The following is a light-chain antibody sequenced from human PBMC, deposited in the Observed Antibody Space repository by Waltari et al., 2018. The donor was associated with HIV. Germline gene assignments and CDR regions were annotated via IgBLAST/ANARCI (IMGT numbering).Light chain of an antibody. J-gene: IGLJ2*01. CDR3: GSYAGSSTLV. Sequence: QSALTQPASVSRSPGQSITISCTGTIHYVGGYTFVSWYPQQPGKAPPLIIYYVSERPSVVSNRVSGSKAGNTASLTISGLQAEDEADYYCGSYAGSSTLVFGGGTKLTVL. CDR1: IHYVGGYTF. V-gene: IGLV2-23*02. CDR2: YVS.